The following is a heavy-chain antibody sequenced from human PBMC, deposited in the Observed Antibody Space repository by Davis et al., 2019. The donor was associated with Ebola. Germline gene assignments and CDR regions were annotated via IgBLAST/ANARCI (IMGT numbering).Heavy chain of an antibody. CDR3: ARASITMVRGVSYAFDI. V-gene: IGHV1-18*01. Sequence: ASVKVSCKASGGTFSSYAISWVRQAPGQGLEWMGWISAYNGNTNYAQKLQGRVTMTTDTSTSTAYMELRSLRSDDTAVYYCARASITMVRGVSYAFDIWGQGTMVTVSS. D-gene: IGHD3-10*01. J-gene: IGHJ3*02. CDR1: GGTFSSYA. CDR2: ISAYNGNT.